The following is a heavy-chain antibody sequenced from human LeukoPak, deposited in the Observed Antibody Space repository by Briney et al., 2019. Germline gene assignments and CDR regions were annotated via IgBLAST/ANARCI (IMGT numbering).Heavy chain of an antibody. CDR2: INPNSGGT. Sequence: GASVKVSCKASGYTFTGYYMHWVRQAPGQGLEWMGWINPNSGGTNYAQKFQGWVTMTRDTSISTAYMELSRLRSDDTAVYYCARPSTECSSTSCYYYYYGMDVWGQGTTVTVSS. J-gene: IGHJ6*02. V-gene: IGHV1-2*04. CDR3: ARPSTECSSTSCYYYYYGMDV. D-gene: IGHD2-2*01. CDR1: GYTFTGYY.